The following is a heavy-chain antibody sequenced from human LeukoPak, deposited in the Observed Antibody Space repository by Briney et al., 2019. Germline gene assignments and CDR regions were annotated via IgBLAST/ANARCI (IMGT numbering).Heavy chain of an antibody. CDR3: ASELHY. V-gene: IGHV3-30-3*01. CDR2: ISYDGSNK. Sequence: GRSLRLSCAASGFTFSSYAMHWVRQAPGKGLEWVAVISYDGSNKYYADSVKGRFTISRDNSKNTLYLQMNSLRAEDTAVYYCASELHYWGPGTLVTVSP. CDR1: GFTFSSYA. J-gene: IGHJ4*02.